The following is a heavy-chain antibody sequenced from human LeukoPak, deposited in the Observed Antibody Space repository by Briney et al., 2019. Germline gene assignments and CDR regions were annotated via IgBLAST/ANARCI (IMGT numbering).Heavy chain of an antibody. CDR2: IGIAGDT. J-gene: IGHJ4*02. D-gene: IGHD6-13*01. CDR3: VRAGGSWYHFDY. Sequence: GGSLRLSCAASGFTLSSYDMHWVRQATGKSLEWVSAIGIAGDTYYPGSVKGRFTISRENARNSLYLQMNSLRAGDTAVYYCVRAGGSWYHFDYWGQGTLVTVSS. CDR1: GFTLSSYD. V-gene: IGHV3-13*04.